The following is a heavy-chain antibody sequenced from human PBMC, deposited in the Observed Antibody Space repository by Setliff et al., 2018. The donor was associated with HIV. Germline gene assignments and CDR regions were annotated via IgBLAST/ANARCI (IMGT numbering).Heavy chain of an antibody. J-gene: IGHJ6*03. CDR1: GVSIPTNY. CDR2: IYTTGGT. Sequence: SETLSLTCNISGVSIPTNYWNWIRQPAGKGLEWIGRIYTTGGTNYNPALKSRVTMSIDTSKNQISLKLRSVTAADTAVYYCARVGASGVPSTMDYYYYMDVWGKGTTVTVSS. CDR3: ARVGASGVPSTMDYYYYMDV. V-gene: IGHV4-4*07. D-gene: IGHD3-10*01.